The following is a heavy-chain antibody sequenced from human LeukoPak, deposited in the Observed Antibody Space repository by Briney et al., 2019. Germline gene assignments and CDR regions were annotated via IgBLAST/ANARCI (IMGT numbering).Heavy chain of an antibody. CDR1: GFIVSSTS. Sequence: GGSLRLSCAASGFIVSSTSMSWVRQAPGKGLEWVSLLYGGGSTYYADSVKGRFTNSRDNSKNTLYLQMNSLRAEDTAVYYCARGGSYASFGFDYWGQGTLVTVSS. V-gene: IGHV3-53*01. CDR3: ARGGSYASFGFDY. J-gene: IGHJ4*02. CDR2: LYGGGST. D-gene: IGHD1-26*01.